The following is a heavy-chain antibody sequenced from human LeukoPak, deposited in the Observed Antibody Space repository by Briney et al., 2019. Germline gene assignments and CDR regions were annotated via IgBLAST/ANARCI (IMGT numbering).Heavy chain of an antibody. Sequence: SETLSLTCTVSGGSISSYYWSWIRQPPGKGLEWIGYIYYSGSTNYNPSLKSRVTISVDTSKNQFSLKLSSVTAADTAVYYCARGVGYCSSTSCYHYYYYYYMDVWGKGTTLTVSS. J-gene: IGHJ6*03. D-gene: IGHD2-2*01. CDR1: GGSISSYY. CDR3: ARGVGYCSSTSCYHYYYYYYMDV. V-gene: IGHV4-59*01. CDR2: IYYSGST.